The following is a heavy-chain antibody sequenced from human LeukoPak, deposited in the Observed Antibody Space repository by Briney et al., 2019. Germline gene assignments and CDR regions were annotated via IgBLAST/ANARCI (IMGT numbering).Heavy chain of an antibody. D-gene: IGHD4-17*01. Sequence: SQTLSLTCTVSGGSMSSGSYYWSWIRQPAGKGLEWIGRIYTSGSTNYNPSLKSRVTISVDTSKNQFSLKLSSVTAADTAVYYCARSNYGDLLFDYWGQGTLVTVSS. V-gene: IGHV4-61*02. CDR3: ARSNYGDLLFDY. CDR2: IYTSGST. J-gene: IGHJ4*02. CDR1: GGSMSSGSYY.